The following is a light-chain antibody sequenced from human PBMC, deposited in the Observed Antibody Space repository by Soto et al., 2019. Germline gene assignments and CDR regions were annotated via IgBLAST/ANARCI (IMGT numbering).Light chain of an antibody. CDR2: AXS. Sequence: IQLTQSPSTLSASAGDRVPLTXRASHSSSSWLAWYQQKPGXAPKXXXYAXSNLYTGVPSRLSGSRSGTEFTLTISSLQPEDFASYYCLQDYGDPWTFGQGTRLEIK. CDR3: LQDYGDPWT. J-gene: IGKJ5*01. CDR1: HSSSSW. V-gene: IGKV1-5*01.